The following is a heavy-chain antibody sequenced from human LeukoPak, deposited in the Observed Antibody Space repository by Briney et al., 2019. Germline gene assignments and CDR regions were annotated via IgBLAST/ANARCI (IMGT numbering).Heavy chain of an antibody. CDR2: IYYSGST. D-gene: IGHD6-19*01. J-gene: IGHJ4*02. CDR1: GGSISSSSYY. CDR3: ARERAYSGWYAVYFDY. Sequence: SETLSLTCTVSGGSISSSSYYWGWIRQPPGKGLEWIGSIYYSGSTYYNPSLKSRVTISLDTSKNQFSLKLSSVTAADTAVYYCARERAYSGWYAVYFDYWGQGTLVTVSS. V-gene: IGHV4-39*07.